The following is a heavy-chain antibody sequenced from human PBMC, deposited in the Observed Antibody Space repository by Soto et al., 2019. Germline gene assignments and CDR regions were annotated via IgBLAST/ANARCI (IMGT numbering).Heavy chain of an antibody. V-gene: IGHV3-9*01. J-gene: IGHJ6*02. CDR1: GFTFDDFA. Sequence: EVQLVESGGGLVQPGKSLRLSCAASGFTFDDFAMHWVRQAPGKGLEWVSTISWYSDTIAYADSVRGRFTISRDNAKKSLYLQMNSLSVEDTAAYYCTKDVRYSSGRYVMDVWGQGTTVTVSS. D-gene: IGHD6-19*01. CDR3: TKDVRYSSGRYVMDV. CDR2: ISWYSDTI.